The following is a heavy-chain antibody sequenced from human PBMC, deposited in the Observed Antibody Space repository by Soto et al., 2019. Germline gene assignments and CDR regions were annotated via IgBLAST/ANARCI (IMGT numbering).Heavy chain of an antibody. Sequence: ASVKVSCKASGYTVTSYGIIFVRHATGQALEWMGWISAYNGNTNYAPKLEGRVTMTPDTSTSAVYMELRRLRGDGTAVYYCASDIGLVTTVAEYALDIWGQGTVVDV. V-gene: IGHV1-18*01. CDR3: ASDIGLVTTVAEYALDI. D-gene: IGHD6-19*01. J-gene: IGHJ3*02. CDR2: ISAYNGNT. CDR1: GYTVTSYG.